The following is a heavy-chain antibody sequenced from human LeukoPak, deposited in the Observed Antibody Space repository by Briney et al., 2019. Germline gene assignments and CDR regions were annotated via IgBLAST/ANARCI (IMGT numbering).Heavy chain of an antibody. CDR3: ARGPLYDFWSGYSPYYFDY. V-gene: IGHV1-69*05. J-gene: IGHJ4*02. CDR1: GGTFSSYA. Sequence: ASVKVSCKASGGTFSSYAISWVRQAPGQGLEWMGGIIPIFGTANCAQKFQGRVTITTDESTSTAYMELSSLRSEDTAVYYCARGPLYDFWSGYSPYYFDYWGQGTLVTVSS. CDR2: IIPIFGTA. D-gene: IGHD3-3*01.